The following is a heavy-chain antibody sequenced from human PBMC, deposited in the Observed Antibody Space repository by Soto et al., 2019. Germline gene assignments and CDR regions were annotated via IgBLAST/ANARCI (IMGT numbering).Heavy chain of an antibody. D-gene: IGHD5-12*01. CDR3: ARGVVEMATIYYYYGMDV. Sequence: GASVKVSCKASGGTFSSYTISWVRQAPGQGLEWMGRIIPILGIANYAQKFQGRVTITADKSTSTAYMELSSLRSEDTAVYYCARGVVEMATIYYYYGMDVWGQGTTVTVSS. CDR1: GGTFSSYT. CDR2: IIPILGIA. V-gene: IGHV1-69*02. J-gene: IGHJ6*02.